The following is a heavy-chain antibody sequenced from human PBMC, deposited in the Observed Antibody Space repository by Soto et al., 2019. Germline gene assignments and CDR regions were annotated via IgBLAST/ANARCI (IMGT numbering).Heavy chain of an antibody. CDR3: ATVLVGATRHPDSDS. Sequence: SETLSLTCTVSGGSINNNNYYWAWIRQPPGKGLPWIASIYYDGSTYYNSSLKSRVTISRDTSKNHFSLRLTSMTAADTAVYYCATVLVGATRHPDSDSWGQGTLVTVSS. CDR2: IYYDGST. J-gene: IGHJ4*02. D-gene: IGHD2-15*01. CDR1: GGSINNNNYY. V-gene: IGHV4-39*02.